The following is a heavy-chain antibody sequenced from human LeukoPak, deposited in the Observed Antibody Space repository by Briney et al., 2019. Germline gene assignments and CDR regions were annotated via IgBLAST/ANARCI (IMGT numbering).Heavy chain of an antibody. J-gene: IGHJ6*03. Sequence: VKVSCQASGGTFSSYAISWVRQAPGQGRGWMGGIIPIFGTANYAQKFQGRVTITTDESTSTAYMELSSLRSEDTAVYYCARNRGVTMVRGRNYYYYYMDVWGKGTTVTVSS. CDR1: GGTFSSYA. CDR2: IIPIFGTA. CDR3: ARNRGVTMVRGRNYYYYYMDV. D-gene: IGHD3-10*01. V-gene: IGHV1-69*05.